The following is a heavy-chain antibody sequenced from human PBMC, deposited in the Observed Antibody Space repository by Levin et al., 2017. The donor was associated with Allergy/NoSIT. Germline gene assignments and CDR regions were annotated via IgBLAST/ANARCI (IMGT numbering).Heavy chain of an antibody. Sequence: PGGSLRLSCAVSGFTFNRYWMTWVRQAPGKGLEWVANIKPDGSENYYVESVKGRFTISRDNAKNSLYLQLNGLRAEDTAVYFCARGYCPGDSCYFRAFDSWGQGTLVSVSS. V-gene: IGHV3-7*04. CDR1: GFTFNRYW. D-gene: IGHD2-15*01. J-gene: IGHJ4*02. CDR2: IKPDGSEN. CDR3: ARGYCPGDSCYFRAFDS.